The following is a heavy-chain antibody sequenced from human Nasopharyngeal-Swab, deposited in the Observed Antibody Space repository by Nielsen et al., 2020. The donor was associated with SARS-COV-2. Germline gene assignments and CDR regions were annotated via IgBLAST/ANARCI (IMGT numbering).Heavy chain of an antibody. D-gene: IGHD3-16*02. CDR3: ARGRHRYDYVWGSYRYYYYGLDV. V-gene: IGHV4-39*07. J-gene: IGHJ6*02. Sequence: SETLSLTCTVSGGSISSSSYYWSWIRQPPGKGLEWIGEINHSGSTNYNPSLKSRVTISADTSKNQFSLRLTSVTAADTAVYHCARGRHRYDYVWGSYRYYYYGLDVWGQGTTVTVSS. CDR2: INHSGST. CDR1: GGSISSSSYY.